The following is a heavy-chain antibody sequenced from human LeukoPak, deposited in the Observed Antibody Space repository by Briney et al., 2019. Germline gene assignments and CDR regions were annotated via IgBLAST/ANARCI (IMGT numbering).Heavy chain of an antibody. J-gene: IGHJ3*02. V-gene: IGHV4-61*02. CDR3: ARVSSGIVVAFDI. CDR1: GGSISSSSYY. Sequence: PSETLSLTCTVSGGSISSSSYYWSWIRQPAGKGLEWIGRIYTSGSTNYNPSLKSRVTISVDTSKNQFSLKLSSVTAADTAVYYCARVSSGIVVAFDIWGQGTMVTVSS. D-gene: IGHD3-22*01. CDR2: IYTSGST.